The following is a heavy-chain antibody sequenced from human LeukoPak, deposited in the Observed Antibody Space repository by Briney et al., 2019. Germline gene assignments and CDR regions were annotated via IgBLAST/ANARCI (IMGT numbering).Heavy chain of an antibody. J-gene: IGHJ5*02. CDR3: ARDSSGWYHWFDP. D-gene: IGHD6-13*01. CDR2: IKQDGSEK. CDR1: GFTFSSYW. V-gene: IGHV3-7*01. Sequence: GGSLRLSCAASGFTFSSYWMSWVRQAPGKGLEGVANIKQDGSEKYYVDSVKGRFTISRDSAKNSLYLQMNSLRAEDTAVYYCARDSSGWYHWFDPWGQGTLVTVSS.